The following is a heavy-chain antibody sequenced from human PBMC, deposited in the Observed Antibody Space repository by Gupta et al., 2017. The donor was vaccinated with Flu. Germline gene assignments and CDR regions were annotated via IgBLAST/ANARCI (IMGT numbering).Heavy chain of an antibody. Sequence: EVQLVESGGGLVQPGGSLRRSCAASGFTFSRYWMTWVRQAPGKGLEWVANIKEDGTEENYVDSVKGRFTISRDNAIHSLYLQMHSLRVDDTAVYYCTRDDTSSRPDYWGQGTLVTVSS. CDR2: IKEDGTEE. J-gene: IGHJ4*02. CDR1: GFTFSRYW. CDR3: TRDDTSSRPDY. V-gene: IGHV3-7*01.